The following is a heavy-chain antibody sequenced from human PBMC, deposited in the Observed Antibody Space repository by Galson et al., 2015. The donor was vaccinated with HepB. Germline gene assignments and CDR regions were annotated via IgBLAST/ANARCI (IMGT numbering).Heavy chain of an antibody. CDR1: GYTFTGYY. V-gene: IGHV1-2*04. Sequence: SVKVSCTASGYTFTGYYMNWVRQAPGQGLEWMGWINPNSGGTNYAQKFKGWVTMTRDKSNSTAYMELSRLRSDDTAVYYCARATYYDFWCGYHDAFDIWGQGTMVTVSS. CDR2: INPNSGGT. CDR3: ARATYYDFWCGYHDAFDI. J-gene: IGHJ3*02. D-gene: IGHD3-3*01.